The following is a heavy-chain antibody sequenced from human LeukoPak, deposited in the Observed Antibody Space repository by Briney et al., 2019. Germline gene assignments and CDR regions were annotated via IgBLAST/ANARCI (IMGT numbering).Heavy chain of an antibody. CDR3: ARDRYSSSWYANYYYYYYMDV. J-gene: IGHJ6*03. Sequence: SETLSLTCAVYGGSFSRYYWTWIRQPPGKGLEWIGEINHSGSANYNPSLKSRVTISVDTSKNQFSLKLSSVTAADTAVYYCARDRYSSSWYANYYYYYYMDVWGKGTTVTISS. CDR1: GGSFSRYY. D-gene: IGHD6-13*01. CDR2: INHSGSA. V-gene: IGHV4-34*01.